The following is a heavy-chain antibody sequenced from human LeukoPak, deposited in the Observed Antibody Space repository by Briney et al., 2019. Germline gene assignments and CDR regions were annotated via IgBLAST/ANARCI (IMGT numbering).Heavy chain of an antibody. CDR3: ASIRVTGSYYTDC. J-gene: IGHJ4*02. D-gene: IGHD1-26*01. CDR2: INSDGSTT. V-gene: IGHV3-74*01. CDR1: GFTFSSYW. Sequence: GGSLRLSCAASGFTFSSYWMHWVRQAPGKGLVWVSRINSDGSTTTYADSVKGRFTISRDNAKNTLYLQMNSLRAEDTAVYYCASIRVTGSYYTDCWGQGTLVTVSS.